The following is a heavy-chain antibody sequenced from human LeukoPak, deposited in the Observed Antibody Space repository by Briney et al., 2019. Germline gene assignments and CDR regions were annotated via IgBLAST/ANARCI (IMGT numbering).Heavy chain of an antibody. CDR1: GGSFSGYY. Sequence: SETLSLTCAVYGGSFSGYYWSWIRQPPGKGLEWIGEINHSGSTNYNPSLKSRVTISVDTSKNQFSLKLSSVTAADTAVYYCTRSPGKFDPWGQGTLATVSS. J-gene: IGHJ5*02. V-gene: IGHV4-34*01. CDR2: INHSGST. CDR3: TRSPGKFDP.